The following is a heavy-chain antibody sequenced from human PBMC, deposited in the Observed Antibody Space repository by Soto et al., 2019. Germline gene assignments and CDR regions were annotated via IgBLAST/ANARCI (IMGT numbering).Heavy chain of an antibody. CDR2: ITYDGING. CDR1: GFIFRSYA. CDR3: ARAFSGSYPNFDY. J-gene: IGHJ4*02. Sequence: PGGSLRLSCLASGFIFRSYAMHWVRQAPGKGLEWVAVITYDGINGYYADSVRGRFAISRDNSKNTLYLQMNSLSPEDTAVYYCARAFSGSYPNFDYWGQGTLVTVSS. D-gene: IGHD1-26*01. V-gene: IGHV3-30*09.